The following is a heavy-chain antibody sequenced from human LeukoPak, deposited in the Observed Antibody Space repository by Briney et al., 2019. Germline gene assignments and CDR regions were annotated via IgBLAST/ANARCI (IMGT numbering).Heavy chain of an antibody. CDR1: GFTFSSYG. J-gene: IGHJ4*02. CDR3: AKDFLSTTVPTLLGY. CDR2: ISYDGSNK. Sequence: PGGSLRLSCAASGFTFSSYGMHWVRQAPGKGLEWVAVISYDGSNKYYADSVKGRITISRDNSKNTLYLQMNSLRAEDTAVYYCAKDFLSTTVPTLLGYWGQGTLVTVSS. V-gene: IGHV3-30*18. D-gene: IGHD4-17*01.